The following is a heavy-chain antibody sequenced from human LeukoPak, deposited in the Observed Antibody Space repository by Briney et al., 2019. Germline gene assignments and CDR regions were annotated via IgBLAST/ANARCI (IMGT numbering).Heavy chain of an antibody. CDR2: FSYSGST. Sequence: SETLSLTCTVSGGSISSSSYYWGWIRQPPEKGLEWVGSFSYSGSTYYNPSLKSRVTISVDTSKSQFSLKLSSVTAADTAVYYCARAPGYGSGSSRFDPWGQGTLVTVSS. J-gene: IGHJ5*02. CDR3: ARAPGYGSGSSRFDP. D-gene: IGHD3-10*01. CDR1: GGSISSSSYY. V-gene: IGHV4-39*01.